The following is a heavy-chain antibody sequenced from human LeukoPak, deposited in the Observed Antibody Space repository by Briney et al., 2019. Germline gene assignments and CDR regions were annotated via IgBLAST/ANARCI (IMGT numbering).Heavy chain of an antibody. CDR2: ISSSSSTI. Sequence: GGSLRLSCAASGFTFSSYSMNWVRQAPGKGLEWVSYISSSSSTIYYADSVKGRFTVSRDNSKNTLYLQMNSLRAEDTAVYYCAKGDYSSSGYCYYYMDVWGKGTTVTVSS. J-gene: IGHJ6*03. D-gene: IGHD6-13*01. CDR1: GFTFSSYS. V-gene: IGHV3-48*01. CDR3: AKGDYSSSGYCYYYMDV.